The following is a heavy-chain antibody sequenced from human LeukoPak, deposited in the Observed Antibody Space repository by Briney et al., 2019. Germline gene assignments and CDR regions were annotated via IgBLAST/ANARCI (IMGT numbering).Heavy chain of an antibody. V-gene: IGHV3-9*01. CDR2: IRWNSGGI. D-gene: IGHD6-13*01. CDR1: VFTFDYYP. CDR3: ANVTAAGFVDY. Sequence: GGSLILSCAASVFTFDYYPMPWVRQAPVKGLEWVSGIRWNSGGIVYADSVKGRFTISRDNAKNSLYLQMNSLGAADTALYYCANVTAAGFVDYWGQGTLVTVSS. J-gene: IGHJ4*02.